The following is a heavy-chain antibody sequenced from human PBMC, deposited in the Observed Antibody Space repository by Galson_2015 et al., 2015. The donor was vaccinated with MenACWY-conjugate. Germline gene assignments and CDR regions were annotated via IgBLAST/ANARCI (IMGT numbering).Heavy chain of an antibody. J-gene: IGHJ3*02. CDR1: GDSISSNNVY. CDR2: VFYNENT. CDR3: ARRSLGDAFDI. V-gene: IGHV4-39*07. Sequence: SETLSLTCNVSGDSISSNNVYWGWIRQSPGKGLEWIGSVFYNENTYHNPSLKSRVSISIDTSKNQFSLRLSSVNAADTAKYYCARRSLGDAFDIWGQGTMVTVS.